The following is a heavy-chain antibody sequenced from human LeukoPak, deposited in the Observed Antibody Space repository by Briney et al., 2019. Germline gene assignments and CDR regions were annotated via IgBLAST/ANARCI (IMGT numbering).Heavy chain of an antibody. Sequence: ASVKVSCKASGYSFTNYAIQWVRQAPGQRLEWMGWISAYNGNTNYAQKLQGRVTMTTDTSTSTAYMELRSLRSDDTAVYYCARDGDCSGGSCYSTGWFDPWGQGTLVTVSS. CDR3: ARDGDCSGGSCYSTGWFDP. CDR1: GYSFTNYA. V-gene: IGHV1-18*01. J-gene: IGHJ5*02. D-gene: IGHD2-15*01. CDR2: ISAYNGNT.